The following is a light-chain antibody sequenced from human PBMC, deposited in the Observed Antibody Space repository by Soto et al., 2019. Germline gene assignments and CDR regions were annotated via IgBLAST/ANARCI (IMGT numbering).Light chain of an antibody. CDR1: SSDVGGYNY. V-gene: IGLV2-8*01. CDR2: DVN. Sequence: QSVLTQPPSASGSPGQSVTISCTGTSSDVGGYNYVSWYQHRPGKAPKRMIYDVNKRPSGVPDRFSGSKSGNTASLTVSGLQAEDEADYYCSSYAGSNNYVFGTETKVTVL. CDR3: SSYAGSNNYV. J-gene: IGLJ1*01.